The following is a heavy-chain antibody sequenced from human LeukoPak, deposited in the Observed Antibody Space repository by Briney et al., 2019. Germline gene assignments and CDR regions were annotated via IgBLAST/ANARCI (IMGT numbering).Heavy chain of an antibody. CDR3: ARDTYIYAFDI. CDR2: IKQDGSEK. V-gene: IGHV3-7*01. D-gene: IGHD3-3*02. Sequence: PGGTLRLSCAASGFIFSSHGMNWVRQAPGKELEWVANIKQDGSEKYYVDSVKGRFTISRDNAKNSLYLQMNSLRAEDTAVYYCARDTYIYAFDIWGQGTMVTVSS. J-gene: IGHJ3*02. CDR1: GFIFSSHG.